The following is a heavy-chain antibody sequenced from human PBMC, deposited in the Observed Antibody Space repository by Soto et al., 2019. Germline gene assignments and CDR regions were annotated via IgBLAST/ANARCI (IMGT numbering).Heavy chain of an antibody. V-gene: IGHV1-46*01. J-gene: IGHJ6*02. CDR1: GYTFTSYY. CDR2: INPSGGST. D-gene: IGHD3-10*01. Sequence: QVQLVQSGAEVKKPGASVKVSCKASGYTFTSYYMHWVRQAPGQGLEWMGIINPSGGSTSYAQKFQGRVTMTRDTSKSTVYMELSSLRSEDTAVYYSARGYYGSGGFYGMDVWGQGTTVTVSS. CDR3: ARGYYGSGGFYGMDV.